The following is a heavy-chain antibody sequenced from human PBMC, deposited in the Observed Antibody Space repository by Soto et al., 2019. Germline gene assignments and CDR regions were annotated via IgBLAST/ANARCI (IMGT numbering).Heavy chain of an antibody. CDR3: ARDRVWDIVVIPASFDS. V-gene: IGHV3-7*01. CDR1: GFTFTTYW. Sequence: EVQLVESGGGLVQPGGSLRLSCAASGFTFTTYWMSWLRQTQGKGLEWLANINQDGSDKYYVDSVKGRFTISRDNAKNSLFLQMNSLTAEDTAVYYCARDRVWDIVVIPASFDSWGQGTLVTVSS. CDR2: INQDGSDK. J-gene: IGHJ4*02. D-gene: IGHD2-2*01.